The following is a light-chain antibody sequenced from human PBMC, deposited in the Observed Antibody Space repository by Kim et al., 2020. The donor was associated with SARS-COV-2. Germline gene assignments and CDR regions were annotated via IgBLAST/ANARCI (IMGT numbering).Light chain of an antibody. Sequence: QSALTQPASVSGSPGQSITISCTGTSSNVGGYNYVSWYQQHPGKAQKLMIYDVGTRPSGVSDRFSGSKSGNTASLTISGLQTEDEADYYCSSYTTTTTRVFGGGTQLTVL. V-gene: IGLV2-14*03. CDR1: SSNVGGYNY. CDR2: DVG. CDR3: SSYTTTTTRV. J-gene: IGLJ3*02.